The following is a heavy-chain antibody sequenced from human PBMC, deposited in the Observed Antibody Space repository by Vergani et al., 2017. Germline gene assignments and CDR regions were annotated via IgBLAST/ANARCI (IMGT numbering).Heavy chain of an antibody. CDR1: GYTFTSYG. CDR2: ISAYNGNT. D-gene: IGHD2-2*01. Sequence: QVQLVQSGAEVKKPGASVKVSCKASGYTFTSYGISWVRQAPGQGLEWMGWISAYNGNTNYAQKLQGRVTMTSDTSTSTAYMELRSLRSDDTAVYYCARDPDIVVVAAAPYYYYYYGMDGWGQGTTVTVS. CDR3: ARDPDIVVVAAAPYYYYYYGMDG. J-gene: IGHJ6*02. V-gene: IGHV1-18*04.